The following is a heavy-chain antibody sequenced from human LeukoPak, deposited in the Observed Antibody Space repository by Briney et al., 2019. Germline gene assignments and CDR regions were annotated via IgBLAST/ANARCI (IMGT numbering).Heavy chain of an antibody. CDR2: IYHSGST. CDR1: GGSISSGGYY. V-gene: IGHV4-30-2*01. D-gene: IGHD5-18*01. Sequence: SETLSLTCTVSGGSISSGGYYWSWIRQPPGKGLEWIGYIYHSGSTYYNPSLKSRVTISVDRSKNQFSLKLSSVTAADTAVYYCARGHLRSSVDTAMSPPNWGQGTLVTVSS. J-gene: IGHJ4*02. CDR3: ARGHLRSSVDTAMSPPN.